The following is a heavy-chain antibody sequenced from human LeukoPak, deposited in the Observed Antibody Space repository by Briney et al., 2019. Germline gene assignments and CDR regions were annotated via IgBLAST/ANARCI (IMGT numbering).Heavy chain of an antibody. D-gene: IGHD4-23*01. CDR1: GFTFSSYE. Sequence: GGSLRLSCAASGFTFSSYEMNWVRQAPGKGLEWVSYISSSGSTIYYADSVKGRFTISRDNAKNSLYLQINSLRAEDTAVYYCAREMTTVVNWFDPWGQGTLVTVSS. CDR2: ISSSGSTI. J-gene: IGHJ5*02. CDR3: AREMTTVVNWFDP. V-gene: IGHV3-48*03.